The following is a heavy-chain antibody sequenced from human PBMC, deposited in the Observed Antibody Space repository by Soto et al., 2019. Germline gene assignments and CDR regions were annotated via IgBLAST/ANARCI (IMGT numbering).Heavy chain of an antibody. J-gene: IGHJ4*02. D-gene: IGHD3-22*01. V-gene: IGHV4-4*02. CDR2: IYHSGST. CDR3: AARRDYYDSSGYWPFDY. Sequence: SETLSLTCAVSGGSISSSNWWSWVRQPPGKGLEWIGEIYHSGSTNYNPSLKSRVTISVDKSKNQFSLKLSSVTAADTAVYYCAARRDYYDSSGYWPFDYWGQGTLVTVSS. CDR1: GGSISSSNW.